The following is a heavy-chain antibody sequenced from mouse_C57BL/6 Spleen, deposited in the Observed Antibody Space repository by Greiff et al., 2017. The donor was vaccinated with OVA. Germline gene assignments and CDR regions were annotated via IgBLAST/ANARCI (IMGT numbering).Heavy chain of an antibody. V-gene: IGHV1-9*01. Sequence: QVQLKESGAELMKPGASVKLSCKATGYTFTGYWIEWVKQRPGHGLEWIGEILPGSGSTNYNEKFKGKATFTADTSSNTAYMQLSSLTTEDSAIYYGERRANYYGPYYAMDYWGQGTTVTVSS. CDR1: GYTFTGYW. D-gene: IGHD2-1*01. CDR2: ILPGSGST. CDR3: ERRANYYGPYYAMDY. J-gene: IGHJ4*01.